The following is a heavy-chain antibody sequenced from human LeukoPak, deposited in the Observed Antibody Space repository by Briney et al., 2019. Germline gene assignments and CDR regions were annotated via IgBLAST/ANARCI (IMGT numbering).Heavy chain of an antibody. D-gene: IGHD6-13*01. CDR2: MYSGGNT. J-gene: IGHJ5*02. V-gene: IGHV3-53*01. CDR3: VREGCSNSWYGS. CDR1: GFTVSSNY. Sequence: GGSLRLSCAASGFTVSSNYMSWVRQAPGKGLEWVSVMYSGGNTYYADSVKGRFTISRDNSKNTLHLQVNSLRAEDTAVYYCVREGCSNSWYGSWGQGTLVTVSS.